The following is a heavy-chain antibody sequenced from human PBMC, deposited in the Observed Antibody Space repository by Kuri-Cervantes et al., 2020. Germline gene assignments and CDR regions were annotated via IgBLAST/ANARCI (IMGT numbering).Heavy chain of an antibody. D-gene: IGHD3-10*01. CDR2: INPNSGGT. J-gene: IGHJ2*01. CDR1: GYTFTGYY. V-gene: IGHV1-2*04. Sequence: ASVKVSCKASGYTFTGYYMHWVRQAPGQGLEWMGWINPNSGGTNYAQKFQGWVTMTRDTSISTAYMELSSLRSEDTAVYYCATDLITMVRGEVGYFDLWGRGTLVTVSS. CDR3: ATDLITMVRGEVGYFDL.